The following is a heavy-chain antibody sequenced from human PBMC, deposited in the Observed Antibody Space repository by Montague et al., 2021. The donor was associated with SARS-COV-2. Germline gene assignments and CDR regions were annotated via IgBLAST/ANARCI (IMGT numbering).Heavy chain of an antibody. V-gene: IGHV4-34*01. Sequence: SETLSLTCAVYGGSFTENFWTWIRQPPGKGLEWIGEINHSGTSNYNASLRSRVTISIDTAKNQSSLRLSALAAADTAVYYCARGRSTRVRGAIFTSYYYYYYGIDVWGQGTPVTVSS. CDR3: ARGRSTRVRGAIFTSYYYYYYGIDV. J-gene: IGHJ6*02. CDR1: GGSFTENF. D-gene: IGHD3-10*01. CDR2: INHSGTS.